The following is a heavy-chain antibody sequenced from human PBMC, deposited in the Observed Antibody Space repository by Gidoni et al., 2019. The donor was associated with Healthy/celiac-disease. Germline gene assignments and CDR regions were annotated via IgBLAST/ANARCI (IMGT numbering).Heavy chain of an antibody. CDR3: ARLAAAGTGGDY. D-gene: IGHD6-13*01. CDR2: IYTSGST. Sequence: QVQLQESGPGLVKPSQTLSLTCTVSGGSISSGSYYWSWIRQPAGKGLEWIGRIYTSGSTHYNPSLKRRVTISVDTSKNQFSLKLSSVTAADTAVYYCARLAAAGTGGDYWGQGTLVTVSS. V-gene: IGHV4-61*02. J-gene: IGHJ4*02. CDR1: GGSISSGSYY.